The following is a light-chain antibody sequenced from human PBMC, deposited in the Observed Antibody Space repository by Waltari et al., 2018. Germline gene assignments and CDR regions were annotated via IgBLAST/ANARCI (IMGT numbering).Light chain of an antibody. CDR2: WAS. CDR1: QRVLYRSNNQNY. V-gene: IGKV4-1*01. Sequence: DIVMTQSPDSLAVSLVERATINCKHSQRVLYRSNNQNYLSWYQQRPGQPPKLLIYWASTRASGVPDRFSGSGSGTDFTLTISNLQTEDVAVYYCQQYYTTPITFGQGTRLDIK. CDR3: QQYYTTPIT. J-gene: IGKJ5*01.